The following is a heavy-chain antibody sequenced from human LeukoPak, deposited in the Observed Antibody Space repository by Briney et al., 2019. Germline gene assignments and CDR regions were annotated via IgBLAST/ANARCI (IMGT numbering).Heavy chain of an antibody. CDR2: VYYSGYT. V-gene: IGHV4-39*01. Sequence: SETLSLTCTVSGGSISSSSYYWGWIRQPPGKGLEWIGSVYYSGYTYFNPSLKSRVTISVDTSKNQFSLKLSSVTAADTAVYYCARQSVPASENYFDYWGQGTLLPV. D-gene: IGHD2-2*01. CDR3: ARQSVPASENYFDY. CDR1: GGSISSSSYY. J-gene: IGHJ4*02.